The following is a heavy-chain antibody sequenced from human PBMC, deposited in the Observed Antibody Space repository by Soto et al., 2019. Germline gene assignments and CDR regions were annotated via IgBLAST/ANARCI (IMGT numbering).Heavy chain of an antibody. V-gene: IGHV4-59*01. J-gene: IGHJ6*03. D-gene: IGHD3-10*01. CDR2: IYYSGST. CDR3: ARAAMVRGVITDMDV. Sequence: TSETLSLTCTVSGGSISSYYWSWIRQPPGKGLEWIGYIYYSGSTNYNPSLKSRVTISVDTSKNQFSLKLSSVTAADTAVYYCARAAMVRGVITDMDVWGKGTTVTVSS. CDR1: GGSISSYY.